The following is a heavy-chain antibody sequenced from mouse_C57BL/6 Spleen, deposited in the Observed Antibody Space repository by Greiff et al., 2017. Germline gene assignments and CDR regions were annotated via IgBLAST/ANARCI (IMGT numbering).Heavy chain of an antibody. V-gene: IGHV1-74*01. D-gene: IGHD2-1*01. CDR2: LHPSDSDT. Sequence: QVQLQQPGAELVKPGASVKVSCKASGYTFTSYWMHWVKQRPGQGLEWIGRLHPSDSDTNYNQKFKGKATLTVDKSSSTAYMQLSSLTSEDSAVYYCAIYYGNYGKMDYWGQGTSVTGSS. CDR1: GYTFTSYW. CDR3: AIYYGNYGKMDY. J-gene: IGHJ4*01.